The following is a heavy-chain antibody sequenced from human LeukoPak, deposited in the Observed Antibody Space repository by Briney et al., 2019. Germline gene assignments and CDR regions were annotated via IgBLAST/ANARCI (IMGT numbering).Heavy chain of an antibody. CDR1: GFIFSNYW. V-gene: IGHV3-7*01. D-gene: IGHD3-16*01. CDR2: MNKDGSEK. CDR3: ARSVGASDYVWGDYLYAFDV. Sequence: GGSLRLSCAASGFIFSNYWMGWVSQAPGKRPEWVANMNKDGSEKYYADSVKGRFTISRDNARNSVYLQMNSLRVEDTAVYYCARSVGASDYVWGDYLYAFDVWGPGTMVTVSS. J-gene: IGHJ3*01.